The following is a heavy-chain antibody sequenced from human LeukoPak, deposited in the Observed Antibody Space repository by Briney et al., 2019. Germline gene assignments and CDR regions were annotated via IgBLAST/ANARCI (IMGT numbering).Heavy chain of an antibody. CDR1: GDTFTSYG. CDR3: ARSGNYGDYGY. D-gene: IGHD4-17*01. V-gene: IGHV1-18*01. J-gene: IGHJ4*02. CDR2: ISAYKGNT. Sequence: ASLKVSCKASGDTFTSYGIGWGRQTPEEGGERMGWISAYKGNTNYAQKLRGRVTTTTQTSTSTAYMELRSLRSDHTAVYYCARSGNYGDYGYWGQGTLVTASS.